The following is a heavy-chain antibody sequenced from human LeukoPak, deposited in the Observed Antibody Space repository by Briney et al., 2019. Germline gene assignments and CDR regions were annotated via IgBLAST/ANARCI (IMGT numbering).Heavy chain of an antibody. D-gene: IGHD6-19*01. J-gene: IGHJ4*02. CDR1: GFTFSSSA. CDR3: AKGSYTTGWYNYFDL. Sequence: PGKSLGLSCAASGFTFSSSASHWVRQAPGKGLDWVALISYDGTNKYYADSVKGRFTISRDNIRDTLYLQMDSLRADDTAVYYCAKGSYTTGWYNYFDLWGQGTLVTVSS. CDR2: ISYDGTNK. V-gene: IGHV3-30*18.